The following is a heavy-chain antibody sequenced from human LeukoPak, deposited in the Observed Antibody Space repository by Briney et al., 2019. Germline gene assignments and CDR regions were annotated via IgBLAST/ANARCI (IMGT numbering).Heavy chain of an antibody. D-gene: IGHD3-22*01. Sequence: GGSLRLSCAASGFTFSNYWMNWVRLAPGKGLEWVANIKQDGSEKYHVDSVKGRFTISRDNAKNSLYLQMNSLRAEDTAVYSCATSRDFYDSSGYYPYYFDCWGQGTLVTVSS. J-gene: IGHJ4*02. CDR3: ATSRDFYDSSGYYPYYFDC. CDR2: IKQDGSEK. CDR1: GFTFSNYW. V-gene: IGHV3-7*01.